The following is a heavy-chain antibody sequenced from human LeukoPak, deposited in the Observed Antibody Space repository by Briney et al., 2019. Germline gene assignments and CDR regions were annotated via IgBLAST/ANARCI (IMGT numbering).Heavy chain of an antibody. Sequence: GGSLRLSCAASGFTVSSNYMSWVRQAPGRGLEWVSVIYSGGSTYYADSVKGRFTIPRDNPKTTLYLQMNSLRAEDTAVYYCATRHYGSGSYYNDGYWGQGTLVTVSS. J-gene: IGHJ4*02. D-gene: IGHD3-10*01. CDR3: ATRHYGSGSYYNDGY. V-gene: IGHV3-53*01. CDR2: IYSGGST. CDR1: GFTVSSNY.